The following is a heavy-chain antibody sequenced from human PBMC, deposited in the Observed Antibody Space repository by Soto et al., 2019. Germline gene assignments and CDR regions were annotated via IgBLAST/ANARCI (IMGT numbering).Heavy chain of an antibody. V-gene: IGHV3-33*01. J-gene: IGHJ6*02. Sequence: GGSLRLSCAASGFTFSSYGMHWVRQAPGKGLEWVAVIWYDGSNKYYADSVKGRFTISRDNSKNTLYLQMNSLRAEDTAVYYCARDTIFVVVIIREQGYGMDVWGQGTTVTVSS. CDR1: GFTFSSYG. CDR3: ARDTIFVVVIIREQGYGMDV. D-gene: IGHD3-3*01. CDR2: IWYDGSNK.